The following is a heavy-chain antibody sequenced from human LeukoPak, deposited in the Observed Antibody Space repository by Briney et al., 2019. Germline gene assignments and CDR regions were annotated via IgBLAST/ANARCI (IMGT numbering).Heavy chain of an antibody. D-gene: IGHD4-17*01. CDR2: ISTTTGTT. J-gene: IGHJ4*02. CDR1: GFPFSSYG. Sequence: PGGSLRLSCAASGFPFSSYGLSWVRQAPGKGLEWVSTISTTTGTTFYADSVKGQFTISRDNSKNMLYLQMNSLRADDTAVYYCARAPTVTTLVVDSWGQGTLVTVSS. CDR3: ARAPTVTTLVVDS. V-gene: IGHV3-23*01.